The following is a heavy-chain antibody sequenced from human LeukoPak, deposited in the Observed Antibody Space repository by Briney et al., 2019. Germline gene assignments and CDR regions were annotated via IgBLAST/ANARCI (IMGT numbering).Heavy chain of an antibody. J-gene: IGHJ4*02. CDR3: ARVDCSGGSCYSSLDY. CDR2: IISGSSTI. CDR1: GFTLSSYS. Sequence: GGSVTLSRAASGFTLSSYSMKWARPAPGGGRKCRSYIISGSSTIYYADSVKGRFTIFRDNAKNSLFLQMDSLRVEDTAVYYCARVDCSGGSCYSSLDYWGQGTLITVSS. D-gene: IGHD2-15*01. V-gene: IGHV3-48*01.